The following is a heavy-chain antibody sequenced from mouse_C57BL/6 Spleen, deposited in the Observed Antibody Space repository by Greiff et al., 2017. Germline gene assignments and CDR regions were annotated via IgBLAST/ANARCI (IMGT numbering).Heavy chain of an antibody. D-gene: IGHD2-4*01. V-gene: IGHV1-9*01. J-gene: IGHJ2*01. CDR3: ARRITRRYYFDY. CDR1: GYTFTGYW. CDR2: ILTGSGST. Sequence: QVQLKESGAELMKPGASVKLSCKATGYTFTGYWIEWVKQRPGNGLEWLGEILTGSGSTNYNEKLKGKATFTADTASNTAYMQLSILTTEDSAIYYCARRITRRYYFDYWGQGTTLTVSS.